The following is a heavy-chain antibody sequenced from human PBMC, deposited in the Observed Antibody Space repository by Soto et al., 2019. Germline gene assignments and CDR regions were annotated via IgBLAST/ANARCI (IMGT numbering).Heavy chain of an antibody. J-gene: IGHJ6*02. CDR3: ARDQDYYYYYYGMDV. CDR1: GGSVSSGSYY. CDR2: IYCSGST. V-gene: IGHV4-61*01. Sequence: QVQLQESGPGLVKPSETLSLTCTVSGGSVSSGSYYWSWIRQPPGKGLEWIGYIYCSGSTNYNPSLKSRVTISVDTSKNQFSLKLSSVTAADTAVYYCARDQDYYYYYYGMDVWGQGTTVTVSS.